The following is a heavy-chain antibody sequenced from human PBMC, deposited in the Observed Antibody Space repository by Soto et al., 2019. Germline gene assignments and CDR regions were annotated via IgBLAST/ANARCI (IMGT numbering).Heavy chain of an antibody. CDR3: ARGGTTALDY. J-gene: IGHJ4*02. V-gene: IGHV3-30-3*01. Sequence: GGSLRLSCAASGFTFSSYAMHWVRQAPGKGLEWVALISYDGSDKDYADSVKGRFTTSRGNSRNTLFLQMNSLRAEDTAVYHCARGGTTALDYWGQGTLVTVSS. D-gene: IGHD4-17*01. CDR1: GFTFSSYA. CDR2: ISYDGSDK.